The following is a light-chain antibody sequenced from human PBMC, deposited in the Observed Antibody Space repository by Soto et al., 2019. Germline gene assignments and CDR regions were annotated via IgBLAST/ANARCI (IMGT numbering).Light chain of an antibody. V-gene: IGLV2-11*01. CDR1: SSDVGGYNY. Sequence: QSALTQPRSVSGSPGQSVTISCTGTSSDVGGYNYVSWYQQHPGKAPKLMIYDVSKRPSGVPDRFSGSKSGNTASLTISGLQAEDEADYYCCSYAGSYTWVFGGGIKHTVL. CDR2: DVS. CDR3: CSYAGSYTWV. J-gene: IGLJ3*02.